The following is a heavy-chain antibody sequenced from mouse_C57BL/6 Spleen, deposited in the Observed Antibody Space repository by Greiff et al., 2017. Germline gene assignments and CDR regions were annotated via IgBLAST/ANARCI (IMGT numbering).Heavy chain of an antibody. CDR2: IYWDDDK. D-gene: IGHD2-3*01. CDR3: ARRDDDPAWFAY. Sequence: QVQLKESGPGILQSSQTLSLTCSFSGFSLSTSGMGVSWIRQPSGKGLEWLAHIYWDDDKRYNPSLKSRLTISKDTSRTQVFLKLTSVDTADTATYYCARRDDDPAWFAYWGQGTLVTVSA. V-gene: IGHV8-12*01. J-gene: IGHJ3*01. CDR1: GFSLSTSGMG.